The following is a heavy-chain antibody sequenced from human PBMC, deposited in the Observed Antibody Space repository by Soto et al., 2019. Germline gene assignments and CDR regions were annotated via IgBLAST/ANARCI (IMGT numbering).Heavy chain of an antibody. J-gene: IGHJ5*02. CDR1: GGTFSSYA. CDR3: ARDRYYGSGSYYNWFDP. CDR2: IIPIFGTA. V-gene: IGHV1-69*01. D-gene: IGHD3-10*01. Sequence: QVQLVQSGAEVKKPGSSVKVSCKASGGTFSSYAISWVRQAPGQGLAWMGGIIPIFGTANYAQKFQGRVTITADECTSTAYMELSSLRSEDMAVYYCARDRYYGSGSYYNWFDPWCQGTLVTVSS.